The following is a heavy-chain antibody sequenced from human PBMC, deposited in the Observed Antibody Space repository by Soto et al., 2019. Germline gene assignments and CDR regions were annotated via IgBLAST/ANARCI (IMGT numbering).Heavy chain of an antibody. J-gene: IGHJ4*02. V-gene: IGHV4-39*07. D-gene: IGHD5-18*01. CDR1: GGSISSSSYY. CDR2: IYYSGST. Sequence: PSETLSLTCTVSGGSISSSSYYWGCIRQPPGKGLEWIGSIYYSGSTYYNPSLKSRVTISVDTSKNQLSLKLSSVTAADTAVYYCARRYGYSFDYWGQGTLVTVSS. CDR3: ARRYGYSFDY.